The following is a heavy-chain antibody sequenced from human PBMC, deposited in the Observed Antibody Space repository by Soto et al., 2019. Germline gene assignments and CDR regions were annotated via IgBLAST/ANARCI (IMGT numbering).Heavy chain of an antibody. CDR3: AHRVLRTVFGLVTTTAIYFDS. Sequence: QITLNESGPTQVNPRQTLTLTCTFSGFSLTTSGVGVGWIRQSPGKAPEWLALIYWDDDKRYSPSLKSRLTITKDPSKNQVVLTMADLDPADTATYYCAHRVLRTVFGLVTTTAIYFDSWGQGTPVAVSS. CDR1: GFSLTTSGVG. CDR2: IYWDDDK. V-gene: IGHV2-5*02. D-gene: IGHD3-3*01. J-gene: IGHJ4*02.